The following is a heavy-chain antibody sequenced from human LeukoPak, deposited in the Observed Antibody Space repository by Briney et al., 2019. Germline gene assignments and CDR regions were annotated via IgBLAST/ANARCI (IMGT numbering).Heavy chain of an antibody. CDR3: ARGYYFDSGGPYYFDY. J-gene: IGHJ4*02. CDR1: GFTLSSYE. CDR2: ISSRDTTT. D-gene: IGHD3-10*01. V-gene: IGHV3-48*03. Sequence: GGSLRLSCAASGFTLSSYETNWVRQTPGKGLEWVSYISSRDTTTYYADSVKGRFTIFRDNAKNSLYLQVNSLRAEDTAVYYCARGYYFDSGGPYYFDYWGQGTLVTVSS.